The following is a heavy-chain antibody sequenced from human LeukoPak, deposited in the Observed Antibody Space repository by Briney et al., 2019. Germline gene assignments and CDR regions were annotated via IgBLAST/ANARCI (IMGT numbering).Heavy chain of an antibody. CDR3: ARVPAIVVTGLYYYYGMDV. CDR1: GASISSSTDY. V-gene: IGHV4-39*02. J-gene: IGHJ6*02. Sequence: SETLSLTCTVSGASISSSTDYRGWIRQPPGKGLEWIGNVFYSGSTFYNPSLQSRVTISVDTSKNHFSLKLRSVTAADTAVYYCARVPAIVVTGLYYYYGMDVWGQGTTVTVSS. D-gene: IGHD6-19*01. CDR2: VFYSGST.